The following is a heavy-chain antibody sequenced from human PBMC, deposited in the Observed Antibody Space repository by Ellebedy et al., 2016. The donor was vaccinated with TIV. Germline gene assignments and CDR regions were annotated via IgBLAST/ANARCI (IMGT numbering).Heavy chain of an antibody. CDR2: IIPIFGTA. Sequence: SVKVSCXASGGTFSSYAISWVRQAPGQGLEWMGGIIPIFGTANYAQKFQGRVTITADESTSTAYMELSSLRSEDTAVYYCARGHASGQYCYYGMDVWGQGTTVTVSS. J-gene: IGHJ6*02. D-gene: IGHD3-3*01. CDR3: ARGHASGQYCYYGMDV. CDR1: GGTFSSYA. V-gene: IGHV1-69*13.